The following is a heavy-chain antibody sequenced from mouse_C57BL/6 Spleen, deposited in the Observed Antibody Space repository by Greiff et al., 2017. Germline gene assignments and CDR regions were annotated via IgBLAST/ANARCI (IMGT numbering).Heavy chain of an antibody. J-gene: IGHJ2*01. Sequence: VKLQQSGPELVKPGASVKISCKASGYAFSSSWMNWVKQRPGKGLEWIGRIYPGDGDTNYNGKFKGKATLTADKSSSTAYMQLSSLTSEDSAVYFCARELPGGYWGQGTTLTVSS. D-gene: IGHD1-1*01. V-gene: IGHV1-82*01. CDR3: ARELPGGY. CDR1: GYAFSSSW. CDR2: IYPGDGDT.